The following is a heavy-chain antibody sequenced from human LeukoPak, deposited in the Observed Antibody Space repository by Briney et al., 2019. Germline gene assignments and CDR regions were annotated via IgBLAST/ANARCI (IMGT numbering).Heavy chain of an antibody. CDR2: IYPGDSDT. CDR3: ARHLRLWQNWFDP. V-gene: IGHV5-51*01. J-gene: IGHJ5*02. D-gene: IGHD5-18*01. CDR1: GYSFTTDC. Sequence: GESLKISCKGSGYSFTTDCIDWVRQMPGKGPEWMGIIYPGDSDTRYSPSFQGQVTISADKSISTAYLQWSSLKASDTAMYYCARHLRLWQNWFDPWGQGTLVTVSS.